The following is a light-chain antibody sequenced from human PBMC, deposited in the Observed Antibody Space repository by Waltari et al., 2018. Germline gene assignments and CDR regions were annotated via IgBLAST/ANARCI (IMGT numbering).Light chain of an antibody. CDR2: DVN. J-gene: IGLJ3*02. V-gene: IGLV2-23*02. CDR1: SSDVGTYNL. Sequence: QSALTQTATVSGSPGQSITISCTGTSSDVGTYNLVPWYQQHPCKAPTLIIYDVNKRPSGVSNRFSGSKSGNTASLTISGLQAADEADYYCCSYAGSAISVFGGGTKVTVL. CDR3: CSYAGSAISV.